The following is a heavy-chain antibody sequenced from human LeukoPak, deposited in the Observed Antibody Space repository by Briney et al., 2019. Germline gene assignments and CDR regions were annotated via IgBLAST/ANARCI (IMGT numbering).Heavy chain of an antibody. CDR1: GYTFTGYY. CDR3: ARDYYDSSGSYYVDY. Sequence: GASVKVSCKASGYTFTGYYMHWVRQAPGQGLEWMGWINPNSGGTNYAQKFQGRVTMTRDTSISTAYMELSRLRSDDTAVYYCARDYYDSSGSYYVDYWGQGTLVTVSS. D-gene: IGHD3-22*01. CDR2: INPNSGGT. V-gene: IGHV1-2*02. J-gene: IGHJ4*02.